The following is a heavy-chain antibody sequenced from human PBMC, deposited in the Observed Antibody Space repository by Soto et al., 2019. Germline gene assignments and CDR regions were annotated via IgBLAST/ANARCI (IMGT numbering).Heavy chain of an antibody. CDR2: IYHSGST. D-gene: IGHD4-17*01. CDR3: ARAHYGDYADY. Sequence: SETLSLTCAVSGGSISSGGYSWSWIRQPPGKGLEWIGYIYHSGSTYYNPSLKSRVTISVDRSKNQFSLKLSSVTAADTAVYYCARAHYGDYADYWGQGTLVTVS. CDR1: GGSISSGGYS. J-gene: IGHJ4*02. V-gene: IGHV4-30-2*01.